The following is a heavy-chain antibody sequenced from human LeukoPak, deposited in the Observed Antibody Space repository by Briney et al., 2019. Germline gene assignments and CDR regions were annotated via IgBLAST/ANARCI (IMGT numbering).Heavy chain of an antibody. CDR2: ISYDRSKE. V-gene: IGHV3-30*03. CDR3: TGSYSYYFDY. J-gene: IGHJ4*02. Sequence: GRSLRLSCAASGFSFSSYGMYWVRQAPGKGLEWVAIISYDRSKEYYADSVKGRFTISRDDTENTLYLQMNSLSAEDTAVYFCTGSYSYYFDYWGQGTLVTVTS. D-gene: IGHD2-15*01. CDR1: GFSFSSYG.